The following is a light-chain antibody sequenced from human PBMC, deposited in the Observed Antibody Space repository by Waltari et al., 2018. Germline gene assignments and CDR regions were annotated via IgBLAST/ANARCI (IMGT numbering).Light chain of an antibody. J-gene: IGKJ2*01. V-gene: IGKV3-15*01. CDR2: GSS. Sequence: ELVMTQSPATLSVSPGERATLSCRASQRISSNLAWYQQKPCQAPRPLIFGSSTRATGIPARFSGSGSGTEFTLTISSLQSEDFAIYYCQQYNNWPYTFGQGTKLEIK. CDR1: QRISSN. CDR3: QQYNNWPYT.